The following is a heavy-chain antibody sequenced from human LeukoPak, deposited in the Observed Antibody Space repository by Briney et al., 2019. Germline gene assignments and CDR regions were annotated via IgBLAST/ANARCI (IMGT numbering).Heavy chain of an antibody. CDR2: IYTSGST. J-gene: IGHJ4*02. Sequence: NPSQTLSLTCTVSGGSISSGSYYWSWIRQPAGKGLEWIGRIYTSGSTNYNPSLKSRVTISVDTSKNQFSLKLSSVTAADTAVYYCARGGNWGWSLRYWGQGTLVTVSS. V-gene: IGHV4-61*02. D-gene: IGHD7-27*01. CDR3: ARGGNWGWSLRY. CDR1: GGSISSGSYY.